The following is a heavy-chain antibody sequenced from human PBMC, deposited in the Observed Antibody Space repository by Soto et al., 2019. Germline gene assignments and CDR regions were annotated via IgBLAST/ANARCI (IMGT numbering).Heavy chain of an antibody. Sequence: GGSLRLSXAASGFTFSSYGMHWVRQAPGKGLEWVAVIWYDGSNKYYADSVKGRFTISRDNSKNTLYLQMNSLRAEDTAVYYCARSSITGDLHFDYWGQGTLVTVS. V-gene: IGHV3-33*01. CDR2: IWYDGSNK. D-gene: IGHD7-27*01. CDR1: GFTFSSYG. J-gene: IGHJ4*02. CDR3: ARSSITGDLHFDY.